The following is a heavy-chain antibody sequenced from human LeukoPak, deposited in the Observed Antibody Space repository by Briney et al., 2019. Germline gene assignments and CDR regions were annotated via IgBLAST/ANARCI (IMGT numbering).Heavy chain of an antibody. D-gene: IGHD2-15*01. CDR3: ARGSGGQAYYYFYMDV. CDR1: GYTFTGYY. Sequence: GASVKVSCKASGYTFTGYYMHWVRQAPGQGLEWMGWINPNSGGTNYAQKFQGRVTMTRDTSISTAYMELSRLRSDDTAVFYCARGSGGQAYYYFYMDVWGKGTTVTVSS. CDR2: INPNSGGT. J-gene: IGHJ6*03. V-gene: IGHV1-2*02.